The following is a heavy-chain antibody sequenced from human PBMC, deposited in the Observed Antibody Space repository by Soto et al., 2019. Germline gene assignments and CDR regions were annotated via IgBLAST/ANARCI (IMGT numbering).Heavy chain of an antibody. V-gene: IGHV4-34*10. D-gene: IGHD1-1*01. J-gene: IGHJ6*02. CDR2: VHHSGTT. CDR1: GGSFSGYY. CDR3: GRSGGNDVYYYMDV. Sequence: PSETLSLTCAVYGGSFSGYYWGWIRQPPGKGLEWIGYVHHSGTTFYNASLQNRITMSVDMSNNQVSLNLRSGTAADTAVYFCGRSGGNDVYYYMDVWGQGTTVTVSS.